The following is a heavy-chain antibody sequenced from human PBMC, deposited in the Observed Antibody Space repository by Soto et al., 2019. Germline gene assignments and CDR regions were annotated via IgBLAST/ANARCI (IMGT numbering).Heavy chain of an antibody. V-gene: IGHV5-10-1*01. J-gene: IGHJ6*02. Sequence: GESLTISCKGSGYSFTSYWISWVRQMPGKGLEGMGRIDPSDSYTNYSPSFQGHVTISADKSISTAYLQWSSLKASDTAMYYCARSSYSSGWYEIYYYYGMDVWAQGTTVTVSS. CDR2: IDPSDSYT. D-gene: IGHD6-19*01. CDR3: ARSSYSSGWYEIYYYYGMDV. CDR1: GYSFTSYW.